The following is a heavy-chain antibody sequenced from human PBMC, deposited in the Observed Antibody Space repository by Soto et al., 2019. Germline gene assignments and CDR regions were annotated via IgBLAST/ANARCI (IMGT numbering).Heavy chain of an antibody. J-gene: IGHJ4*02. D-gene: IGHD2-15*01. CDR3: ARGHLLLIDY. CDR1: GGSISSYY. CDR2: IYYSGST. Sequence: SETLSLTCTVSGGSISSYYWSWIRQPPGKGLEWIGYIYYSGSTNYNPSLKSRVTISVDTSKNQFSLKLSSVTAADTAVYYCARGHLLLIDYWGQGTLVTVSS. V-gene: IGHV4-59*01.